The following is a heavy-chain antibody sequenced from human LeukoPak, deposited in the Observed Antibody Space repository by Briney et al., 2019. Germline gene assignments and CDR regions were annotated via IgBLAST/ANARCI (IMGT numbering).Heavy chain of an antibody. CDR3: ASLTSQYDY. CDR1: GLTFSNYW. D-gene: IGHD3-10*01. V-gene: IGHV3-74*03. J-gene: IGHJ4*02. CDR2: INNYGSIT. Sequence: GGSLRLSCAASGLTFSNYWMQWVRQAPGKGLVWVSRINNYGSITTYADSVKGRFTISRDNAKNTLYLQMNSLRAEDTAVYYCASLTSQYDYWGLGTLVTVSS.